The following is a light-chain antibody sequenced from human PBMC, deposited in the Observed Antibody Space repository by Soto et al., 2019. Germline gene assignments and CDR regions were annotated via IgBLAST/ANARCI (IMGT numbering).Light chain of an antibody. CDR1: QSVSATSNSNHY. V-gene: IGKV4-1*01. Sequence: DIVMTQSPDSLAVSLGERATITCRSSQSVSATSNSNHYLACYQQKPGQPPKVLIYWASTRESGVPDRFIGSGSGKDFTLPIRRLQAEDVAVYYCQQYYIPTRTLGQGTTV. CDR2: WAS. J-gene: IGKJ1*01. CDR3: QQYYIPTRT.